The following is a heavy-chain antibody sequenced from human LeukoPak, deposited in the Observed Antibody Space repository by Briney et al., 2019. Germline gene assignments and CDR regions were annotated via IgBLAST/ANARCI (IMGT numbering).Heavy chain of an antibody. D-gene: IGHD3-10*01. J-gene: IGHJ4*02. CDR1: GFTFSSYG. Sequence: PGGSLRLSCAASGFTFSSYGMHWVRQAPGKGLQCVAVISYDGSNKYYADSVKGRFTISRDNSKNTLYLQMNSLRAEDTAVYYCAKDSPGSGIFDYWGQGTLLTVSS. V-gene: IGHV3-30*18. CDR2: ISYDGSNK. CDR3: AKDSPGSGIFDY.